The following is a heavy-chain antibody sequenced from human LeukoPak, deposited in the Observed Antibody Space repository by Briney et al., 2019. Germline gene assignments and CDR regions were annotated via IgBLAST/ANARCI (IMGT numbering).Heavy chain of an antibody. CDR1: GYTLTGYY. J-gene: IGHJ5*02. CDR3: ARDTGTYWFDP. CDR2: INPYTGDT. Sequence: GASVKVSCKASGYTLTGYYIHWVRQAPGQGLEWMGWINPYTGDTNSAQKFQGRVTMTRDTSISTAYMELSRLGSDDTAVYYCARDTGTYWFDPWGQGTLVTVSS. D-gene: IGHD1-1*01. V-gene: IGHV1-2*02.